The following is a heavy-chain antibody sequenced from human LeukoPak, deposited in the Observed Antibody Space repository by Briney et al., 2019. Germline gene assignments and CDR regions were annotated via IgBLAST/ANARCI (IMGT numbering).Heavy chain of an antibody. V-gene: IGHV3-21*01. CDR3: ARGVSVEMATG. CDR2: ISSSSSYI. Sequence: GGSLRLSCAASGFTFSSYSMNWVRQAPGKGLEWVSSISSSSSYIYYADSVKGRFTISRDNAKNSLYLQMNSLRAEDSAVYYCARGVSVEMATGRGQGTLVTVSS. D-gene: IGHD5-24*01. J-gene: IGHJ4*02. CDR1: GFTFSSYS.